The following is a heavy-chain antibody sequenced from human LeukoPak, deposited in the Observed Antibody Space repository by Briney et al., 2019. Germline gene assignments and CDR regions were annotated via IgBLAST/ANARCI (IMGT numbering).Heavy chain of an antibody. CDR2: ISNSGGTT. V-gene: IGHV3-23*01. J-gene: IGHJ4*02. CDR3: AKDAYSSGPYYFDY. Sequence: GGSLRLSCAASGFTFSSSALTWVRQAPGKGLEWVSAISNSGGTTYYADSVKGRFTISRDNSKNTLFLQMSSLRAEDTAVYYCAKDAYSSGPYYFDYWGQGTPVTVSS. D-gene: IGHD6-19*01. CDR1: GFTFSSSA.